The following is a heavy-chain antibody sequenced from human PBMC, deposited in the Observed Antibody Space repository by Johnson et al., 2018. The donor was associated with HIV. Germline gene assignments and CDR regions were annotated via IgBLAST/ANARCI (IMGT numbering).Heavy chain of an antibody. D-gene: IGHD3-22*01. CDR1: GFTFSSYG. CDR2: IRHDGSNR. V-gene: IGHV3-30*02. CDR3: AKRGSTMIGGAGAFDI. Sequence: VQLVESGGGVVQPGGSLRLSCAASGFTFSSYGMHCVRQAPGKGLEWVAFIRHDGSNRYYADSVKGRFTISRDNSKNTLYLQMNSLRAEDTAVYYCAKRGSTMIGGAGAFDICGQGTMVTVSP. J-gene: IGHJ3*02.